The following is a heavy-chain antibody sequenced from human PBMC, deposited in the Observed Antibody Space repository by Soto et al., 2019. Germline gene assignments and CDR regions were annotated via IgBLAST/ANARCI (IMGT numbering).Heavy chain of an antibody. V-gene: IGHV3-23*01. D-gene: IGHD2-21*01. CDR1: GFTFSSYA. J-gene: IGHJ4*02. CDR2: ISGSGAGT. Sequence: VQLLESGGGLVQPGGSLSLSCAASGFTFSSYAMSWVRQAPGKGLEWVSAISGSGAGTYYADSVKGRFTISRVNSTNTLYLQMNSLRAVDAAVYYCAQPPYDWGQGTLVTVSS. CDR3: AQPPYD.